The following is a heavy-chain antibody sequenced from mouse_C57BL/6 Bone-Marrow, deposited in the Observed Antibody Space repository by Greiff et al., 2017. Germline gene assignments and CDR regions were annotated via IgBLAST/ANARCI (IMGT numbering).Heavy chain of an antibody. CDR2: ISSGGDYI. J-gene: IGHJ4*01. CDR3: TRGRGITAFYYYAMDY. D-gene: IGHD2-4*01. Sequence: EVKLVESGAGLVKPGGSLKLSCAASGFTFSSYAMSWVRQTPEKRLEWVAYISSGGDYIYYADTVKGRFTISRDNARNTLYLQMSSLKSEDTAMYYCTRGRGITAFYYYAMDYWGQGTSVTVSS. V-gene: IGHV5-9-1*02. CDR1: GFTFSSYA.